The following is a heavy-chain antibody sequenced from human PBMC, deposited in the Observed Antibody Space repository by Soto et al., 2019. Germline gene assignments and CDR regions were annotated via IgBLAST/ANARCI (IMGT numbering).Heavy chain of an antibody. CDR2: IYYSGST. Sequence: QLQLQESGPGLVKPSETLSLTCTVSGGSISSSSYYWGWIRQPPGKGLEWIGSIYYSGSTYYNPSLKSRVTISVDTSKNQFSLKLSSVTAADTAVYYCARHGGSVSSSWYFNYWGQGTLVTVSS. J-gene: IGHJ4*02. D-gene: IGHD6-13*01. CDR3: ARHGGSVSSSWYFNY. V-gene: IGHV4-39*01. CDR1: GGSISSSSYY.